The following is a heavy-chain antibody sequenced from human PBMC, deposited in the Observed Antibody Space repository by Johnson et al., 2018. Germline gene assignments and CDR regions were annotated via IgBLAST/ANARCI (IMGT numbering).Heavy chain of an antibody. CDR3: ARDFGYASCWSFDY. CDR2: INSDGSMT. CDR1: GFTFSGYW. Sequence: VQLVESGGGLVQPGGSLSLSCYGSGFTFSGYWMHWVRHVPGKGPVWVSRINSDGSMTDYADSVNGRFTITRDNARHTLYLHMNSLRVEDTAVYYCARDFGYASCWSFDYWGQGNLVTVSS. J-gene: IGHJ4*02. V-gene: IGHV3-74*01. D-gene: IGHD6-19*01.